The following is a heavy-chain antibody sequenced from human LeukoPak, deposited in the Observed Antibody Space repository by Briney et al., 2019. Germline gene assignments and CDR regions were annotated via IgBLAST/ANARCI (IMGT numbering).Heavy chain of an antibody. Sequence: PSETLSLTCSVPDGSINTYFWSWIRQPAGKGLEWIGRIDSSGTTSLNPSLKSRVTISQDKSKKQFSLKLSSVTAADTAVYYCATGGYSAWCDYWGHGTQVIVSS. V-gene: IGHV4-4*07. CDR3: ATGGYSAWCDY. D-gene: IGHD6-19*01. CDR1: DGSINTYF. J-gene: IGHJ4*01. CDR2: IDSSGTT.